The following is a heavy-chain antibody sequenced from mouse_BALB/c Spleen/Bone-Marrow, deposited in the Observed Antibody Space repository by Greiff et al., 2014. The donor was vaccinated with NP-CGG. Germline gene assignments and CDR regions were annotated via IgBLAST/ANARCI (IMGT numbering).Heavy chain of an antibody. CDR3: ARGDYFDY. CDR2: ILPGSGST. Sequence: VQLQQSGAELMKPGASVKISCKATGYTFSSYRIEWVKQRPGHGLEWIGEILPGSGSTNYNEKFKGKATFTADASSNTAYMQLSSLTSEDSAVYYCARGDYFDYWGQGTTLTVSS. J-gene: IGHJ2*01. V-gene: IGHV1-9*01. CDR1: GYTFSSYR.